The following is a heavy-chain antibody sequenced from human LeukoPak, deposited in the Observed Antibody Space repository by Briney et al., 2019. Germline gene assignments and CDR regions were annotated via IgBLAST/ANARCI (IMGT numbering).Heavy chain of an antibody. CDR3: AKDLTYGDGRWEFPS. V-gene: IGHV3-23*01. CDR2: ILANGFTQ. Sequence: GGSLRLSCAASGFTFSGFAMAWVRQIPGKGLEWISGILANGFTQYYADSVRGRFTISRDNSRDTLFLEMSSLRGDDTAIYFCAKDLTYGDGRWEFPSWGQGTLVTVA. CDR1: GFTFSGFA. D-gene: IGHD4-17*01. J-gene: IGHJ5*02.